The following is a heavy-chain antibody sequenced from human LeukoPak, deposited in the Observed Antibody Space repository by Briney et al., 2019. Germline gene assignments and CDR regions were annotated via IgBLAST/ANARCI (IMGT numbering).Heavy chain of an antibody. Sequence: ASVKVSCKASGYTFTGYYMHWVRQAPGQGLEWMGWINPNSGGTNYAQKFQGRVTMTRDTSISTAYMELSRLRSDDTAVYYCAREGQPENDAYYFDYWGQGTLVTVSS. CDR1: GYTFTGYY. D-gene: IGHD1-1*01. CDR3: AREGQPENDAYYFDY. J-gene: IGHJ4*02. V-gene: IGHV1-2*02. CDR2: INPNSGGT.